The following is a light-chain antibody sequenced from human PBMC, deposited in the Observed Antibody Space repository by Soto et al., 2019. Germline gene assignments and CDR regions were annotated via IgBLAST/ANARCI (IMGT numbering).Light chain of an antibody. CDR1: QAVGND. V-gene: IGKV1-16*01. J-gene: IGKJ1*01. Sequence: QMTQSPSSLSASVGDRVTITCRASQAVGNDLGWYQQKPGKAPQALIYAASNLHRGVPSRFSGTISGTEFTLTITSLQPDDFATYYCQQYNSYPWTFGQGTKVDIK. CDR3: QQYNSYPWT. CDR2: AAS.